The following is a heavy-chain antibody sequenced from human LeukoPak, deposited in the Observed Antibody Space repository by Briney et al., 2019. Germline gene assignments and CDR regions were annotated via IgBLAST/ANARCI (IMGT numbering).Heavy chain of an antibody. V-gene: IGHV1-46*01. D-gene: IGHD6-19*01. Sequence: ASVKVSCKASGYTFTGHYMHWVRQAPGQGLEWMGIINPSGGSTSYAQKFQGRVTVTRDMSTSTVYMELSSLRSEDTAVYYCARANSVAGTGGWFDPWGQGTLVTVSS. J-gene: IGHJ5*02. CDR3: ARANSVAGTGGWFDP. CDR1: GYTFTGHY. CDR2: INPSGGST.